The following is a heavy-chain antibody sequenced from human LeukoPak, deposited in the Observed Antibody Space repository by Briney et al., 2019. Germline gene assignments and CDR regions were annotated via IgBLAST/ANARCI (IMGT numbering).Heavy chain of an antibody. J-gene: IGHJ6*02. CDR2: ISSSGSTI. CDR3: ARDCRGDSSSWYYYYYYGMDV. D-gene: IGHD6-13*01. V-gene: IGHV3-11*01. CDR1: GFTFSDYY. Sequence: GGSLRLSCAASGFTFSDYYMSWIRQAPGKGLEWVSYISSSGSTIYYADSVKGRFTISRDNAKNSLYLQMNSLRAEDTAVYYCARDCRGDSSSWYYYYYYGMDVWGQGTTVTVSS.